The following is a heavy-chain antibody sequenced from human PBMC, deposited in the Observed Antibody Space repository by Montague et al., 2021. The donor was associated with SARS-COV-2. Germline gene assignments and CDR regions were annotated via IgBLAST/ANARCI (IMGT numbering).Heavy chain of an antibody. CDR3: ARRGYTGSDYFDY. V-gene: IGHV4-38-2*01. D-gene: IGHD5-12*01. CDR2: VCHSGYT. J-gene: IGHJ4*02. CDR1: GFSISSGFY. Sequence: SETLSLTCSVSGFSISSGFYWAWQSPGKGPECIGTVCHSGYTHYNPSLKGRVTVSIDTSKNQFSLTVTSVTAADTAVYFCARRGYTGSDYFDYWGQGTLVTVSS.